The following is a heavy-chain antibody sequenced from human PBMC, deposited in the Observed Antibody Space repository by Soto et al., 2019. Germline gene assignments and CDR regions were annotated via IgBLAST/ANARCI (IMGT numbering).Heavy chain of an antibody. CDR1: GFTVSSNY. D-gene: IGHD6-25*01. J-gene: IGHJ4*02. V-gene: IGHV3-66*01. CDR2: IYSGGST. CDR3: ASSENYFDY. Sequence: GESLKISCAASGFTVSSNYMSWVRQAPGKGLEWVSVIYSGGSTYYADSVKGRFTISRDNSKNTLYLQMNSLRAEDTAVYYCASSENYFDYWGQGTLVTVSS.